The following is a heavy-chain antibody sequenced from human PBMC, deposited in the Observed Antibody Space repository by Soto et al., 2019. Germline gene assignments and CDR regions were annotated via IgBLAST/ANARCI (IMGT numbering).Heavy chain of an antibody. V-gene: IGHV4-59*01. CDR1: GGSISSYY. D-gene: IGHD1-26*01. CDR3: ARGGRSGSYFMSY. CDR2: IYYSGST. Sequence: PSDTLSLTCTVSGGSISSYYWSWIRQPPGKGLEWIGYIYYSGSTNYNPSLKSRVTISVDTSKNQFSLKLSSVTAADTAVYYCARGGRSGSYFMSYWGQGTLVNVSS. J-gene: IGHJ4*02.